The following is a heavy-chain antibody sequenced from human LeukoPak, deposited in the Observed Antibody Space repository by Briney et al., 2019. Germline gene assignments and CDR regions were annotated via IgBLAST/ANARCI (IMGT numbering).Heavy chain of an antibody. CDR1: GFTFSSYW. CDR3: AKISRDPYYYYGMDV. D-gene: IGHD2-21*02. Sequence: GGSLRLSCAASGFTFSSYWMHWVRQAPGKGLVWVSRINSDGSSTSYADSVKGRFTISRDNAKNTLYLQMNSLRAEDTAVYYCAKISRDPYYYYGMDVWGQGTTVTVSS. CDR2: INSDGSST. V-gene: IGHV3-74*01. J-gene: IGHJ6*02.